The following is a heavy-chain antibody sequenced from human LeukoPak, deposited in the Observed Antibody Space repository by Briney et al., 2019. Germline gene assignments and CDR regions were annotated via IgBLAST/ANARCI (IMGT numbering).Heavy chain of an antibody. Sequence: PGGSLRLSCAASGFTFSSYWMSWVRQAPGKGLEWVANIKQDGSEKYYVNSVKGRFTISRDNAKNSLYLQMNSLRAEDTAVYYCARAARYYDYVWGTYRYPYYFDYWGQGTLVTVSS. CDR3: ARAARYYDYVWGTYRYPYYFDY. CDR1: GFTFSSYW. V-gene: IGHV3-7*01. D-gene: IGHD3-16*02. J-gene: IGHJ4*02. CDR2: IKQDGSEK.